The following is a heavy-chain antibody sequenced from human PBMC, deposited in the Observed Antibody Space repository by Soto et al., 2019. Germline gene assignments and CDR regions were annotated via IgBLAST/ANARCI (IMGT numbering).Heavy chain of an antibody. J-gene: IGHJ4*02. D-gene: IGHD6-19*01. CDR1: GYSFTSYT. CDR3: AREEAVAGSYYFDS. V-gene: IGHV1-3*01. CDR2: INGGSANT. Sequence: ASVKVSCKASGYSFTSYTMHWVRQAPGVRLEWMGWINGGSANTKYSPKFQGRVTITRDTSATTAYMELSSLRSEDTAVYYCAREEAVAGSYYFDSWGQGTPVTVS.